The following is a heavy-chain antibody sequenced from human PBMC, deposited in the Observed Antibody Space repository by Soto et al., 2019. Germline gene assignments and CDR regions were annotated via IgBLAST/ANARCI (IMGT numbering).Heavy chain of an antibody. V-gene: IGHV4-31*03. J-gene: IGHJ3*02. CDR3: ALNSYGPLEAFDI. D-gene: IGHD5-18*01. Sequence: PSETLSRTTTVSGGSISSGGYYWSWIHQHPGKGLEWIGYIYYSGSTYYNPSLKSRVTISVDTSKNQFSLKLSSVTAADTAVYYCALNSYGPLEAFDIWGQGTMVTVSS. CDR1: GGSISSGGYY. CDR2: IYYSGST.